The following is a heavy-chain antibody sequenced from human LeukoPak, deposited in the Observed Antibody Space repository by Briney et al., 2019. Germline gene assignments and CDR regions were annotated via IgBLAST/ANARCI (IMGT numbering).Heavy chain of an antibody. CDR3: ARDVPPRDGQQFGFDY. D-gene: IGHD3-16*01. V-gene: IGHV1-18*01. Sequence: GASVKVSCKASGGTFSSYAISWVRQAPGQGLEWMGWISTYNDNTHYAQKFQGRVTITTDTSTSTAYMELRSLRSDDTAVYFCARDVPPRDGQQFGFDYWGQGTLVTVSS. J-gene: IGHJ4*02. CDR2: ISTYNDNT. CDR1: GGTFSSYA.